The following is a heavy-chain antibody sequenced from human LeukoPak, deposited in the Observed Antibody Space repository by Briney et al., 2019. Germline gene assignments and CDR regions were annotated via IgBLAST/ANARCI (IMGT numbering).Heavy chain of an antibody. Sequence: GASVKVSCKASGYTFTGYYIHWVRQAPGKGLEWMGWINPNSGGTNYAQKFQGRVTMTRDTSISTAYMELSRLRSDDTAVYYCAREDTATMYYYYYSMDVWGQGTTVTVSS. D-gene: IGHD5-18*01. CDR3: AREDTATMYYYYYSMDV. V-gene: IGHV1-2*02. CDR2: INPNSGGT. CDR1: GYTFTGYY. J-gene: IGHJ6*02.